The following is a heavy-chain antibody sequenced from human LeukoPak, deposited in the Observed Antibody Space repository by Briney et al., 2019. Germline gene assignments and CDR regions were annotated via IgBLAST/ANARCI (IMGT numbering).Heavy chain of an antibody. CDR1: GGSFSGYY. J-gene: IGHJ6*02. V-gene: IGHV4-34*01. Sequence: SETLSLTCAVYGGSFSGYYWSWIRQPPGKGLEWIGEINHSGSTNYNPSLKSRVTISVDTSKNQFSLKLSSVTAADTAVYYCARGATKRDYYYGMDVWGQGTTVTVSS. CDR2: INHSGST. CDR3: ARGATKRDYYYGMDV. D-gene: IGHD2-8*01.